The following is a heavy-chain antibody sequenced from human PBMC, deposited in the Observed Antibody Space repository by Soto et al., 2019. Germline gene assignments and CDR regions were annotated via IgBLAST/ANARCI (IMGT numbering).Heavy chain of an antibody. J-gene: IGHJ5*02. D-gene: IGHD3-10*01. CDR3: ATDKFGAGRVGVHS. CDR1: GGTSTIYT. Sequence: QVQLVQSGAEVKKPGASLRVSCETSGGTSTIYTITWVRQAPGQGLQWMGRIVPILRITNYAQEFQGRLTIPADSSTSTVHIELPSLTSEATAVYYCATDKFGAGRVGVHSWGQGTLVIVSS. CDR2: IVPILRIT. V-gene: IGHV1-69*08.